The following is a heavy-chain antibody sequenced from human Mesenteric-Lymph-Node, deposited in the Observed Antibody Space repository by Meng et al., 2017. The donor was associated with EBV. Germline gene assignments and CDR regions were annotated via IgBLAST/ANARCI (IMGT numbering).Heavy chain of an antibody. Sequence: QGQLVEAGAEVKKPGTSVKVSCKTSGGTFSNYAISWVRQAPGQGLEWIGGIFPKLRTEDYAQKFQGRVTFTADESTSTLYMEVSSLRSEDTAVYYCARDRDHDYDDFHGMDVWGQGTTVTVSS. CDR2: IFPKLRTE. J-gene: IGHJ6*02. V-gene: IGHV1-69*01. CDR1: GGTFSNYA. D-gene: IGHD4-17*01. CDR3: ARDRDHDYDDFHGMDV.